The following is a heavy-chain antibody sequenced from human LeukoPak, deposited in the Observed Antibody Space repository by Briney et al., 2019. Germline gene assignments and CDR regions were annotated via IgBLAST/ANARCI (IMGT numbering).Heavy chain of an antibody. CDR2: ISSRGGST. D-gene: IGHD3-22*01. V-gene: IGHV3-23*01. CDR1: GFTFSNAW. CDR3: AKHYYDSSGLVNFDY. J-gene: IGHJ4*02. Sequence: PGGSLRLSCAASGFTFSNAWMSWVRQAPGMGLEWVSTISSRGGSTYYADSVKGRFTVSRDNSKNTLYLQMNSLRAEDTAIYYCAKHYYDSSGLVNFDYWGQGTLVTVSS.